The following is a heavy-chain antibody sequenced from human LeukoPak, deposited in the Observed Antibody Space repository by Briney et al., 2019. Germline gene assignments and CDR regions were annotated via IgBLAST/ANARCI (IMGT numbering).Heavy chain of an antibody. J-gene: IGHJ5*02. CDR1: GGSISSGGYY. D-gene: IGHD3-22*01. V-gene: IGHV4-31*03. CDR3: AREVADYDSSGYYSSGDWFDP. CDR2: IYYSGST. Sequence: SETLSPTCTVSGGSISSGGYYWSWIRQHPGKGLEWIGYIYYSGSTYYNPSLKSRVTISVDTSKNQFSLKLSSVTAADTAVYYCAREVADYDSSGYYSSGDWFDPWGQGTLVTVSS.